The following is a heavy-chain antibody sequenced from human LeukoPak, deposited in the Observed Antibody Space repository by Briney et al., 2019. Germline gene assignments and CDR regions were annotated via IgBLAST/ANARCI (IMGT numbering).Heavy chain of an antibody. D-gene: IGHD3-22*01. Sequence: SETLSLTCTVSGGSISSYYWSWIRQPPGKGLEWIGYIYYSGSTNYNPSLKSRVAISVDTSKNQFSLKLSSVTAADTAVYYCARVGDSSEDAFDIWGQGTMVTVSS. CDR1: GGSISSYY. V-gene: IGHV4-59*01. CDR2: IYYSGST. J-gene: IGHJ3*02. CDR3: ARVGDSSEDAFDI.